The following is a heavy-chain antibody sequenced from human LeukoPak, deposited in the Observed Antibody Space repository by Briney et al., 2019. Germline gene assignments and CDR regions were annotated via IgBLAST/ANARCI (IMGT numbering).Heavy chain of an antibody. J-gene: IGHJ6*03. Sequence: PSETLSLTCSVSGVSITTYFWSWIRQPAGPGLEWIGRIYASGSANYNRSLKSRVTMSVDTSKNQFSLRLSSVTAADTAVYYCARDLRASYYYYYMDVWGRGTTVTVSS. V-gene: IGHV4-4*07. CDR2: IYASGSA. D-gene: IGHD5/OR15-5a*01. CDR1: GVSITTYF. CDR3: ARDLRASYYYYYMDV.